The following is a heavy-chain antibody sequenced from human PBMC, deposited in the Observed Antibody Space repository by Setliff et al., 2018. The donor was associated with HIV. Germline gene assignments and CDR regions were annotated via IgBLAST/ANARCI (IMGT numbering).Heavy chain of an antibody. CDR1: GYTFSGYY. J-gene: IGHJ4*02. CDR2: INPNSGVT. D-gene: IGHD6-13*01. CDR3: ARASSWYAPFDF. Sequence: GASVKVSCKASGYTFSGYYMHWVRQAPGQGLEWMGWINPNSGVTNYAQKFQGRVTMTRDTSITTAYLELSSLTSDDTALYFCARASSWYAPFDFWGQGTLVTVSS. V-gene: IGHV1-2*02.